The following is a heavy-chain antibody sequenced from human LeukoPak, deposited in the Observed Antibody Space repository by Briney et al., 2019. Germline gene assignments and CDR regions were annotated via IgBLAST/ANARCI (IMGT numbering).Heavy chain of an antibody. V-gene: IGHV4-4*07. CDR1: GGSISSYY. J-gene: IGHJ4*02. Sequence: SETLSLTCTVSGGSISSYYWSWIRQPAGKGLEWIGRIYTSGSTNYNPSLKSRVTMSVDTSKNQFSLKLSSVTAADTAVYYCARGYYDFWSGYPKVFDYWGQGTLVTVSS. CDR3: ARGYYDFWSGYPKVFDY. CDR2: IYTSGST. D-gene: IGHD3-3*01.